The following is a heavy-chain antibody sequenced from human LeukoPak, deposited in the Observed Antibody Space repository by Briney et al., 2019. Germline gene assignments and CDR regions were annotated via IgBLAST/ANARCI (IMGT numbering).Heavy chain of an antibody. V-gene: IGHV4-39*01. D-gene: IGHD3-10*01. Sequence: SGTLSLTCTVSGGSISSESYSWGWIREPPEKRVWRIGRITYSGTTHYNPSLKSLVTISVDTSKTQFSLKVSSVTAADTAVYYCARRVPSGSGSYDFDYWGQGTLVTVSS. CDR2: ITYSGTT. CDR3: ARRVPSGSGSYDFDY. J-gene: IGHJ4*02. CDR1: GGSISSESYS.